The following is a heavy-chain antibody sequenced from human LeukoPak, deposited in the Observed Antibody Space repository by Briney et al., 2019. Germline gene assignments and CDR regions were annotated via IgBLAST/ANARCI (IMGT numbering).Heavy chain of an antibody. CDR1: GFTFSSYA. CDR2: ISGSGGST. Sequence: PGRSLRLSCAASGFTFSSYAMSWVRQAPGKGLEWVSAISGSGGSTYYADSEKGRFTISRDNSKNTLYLQMNSLRAEDTAVYYCAKDLERNYGSGINWFDPWGQGTLVTVSS. CDR3: AKDLERNYGSGINWFDP. D-gene: IGHD3-10*01. J-gene: IGHJ5*02. V-gene: IGHV3-23*01.